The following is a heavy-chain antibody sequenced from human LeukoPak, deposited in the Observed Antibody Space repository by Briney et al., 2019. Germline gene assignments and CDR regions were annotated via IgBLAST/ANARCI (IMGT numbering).Heavy chain of an antibody. V-gene: IGHV4-59*12. J-gene: IGHJ4*02. CDR1: GDSINIYY. Sequence: SETLSLTCTISGDSINIYYWNWIRQPPGKGLEWIGEIHYSGSATYNPSLKSRVTISVDTSRNQFSLKMNSVTAADTAVYYCARGQWFRAFWSRGTPVTVSS. CDR2: IHYSGSA. CDR3: ARGQWFRAF. D-gene: IGHD3-10*01.